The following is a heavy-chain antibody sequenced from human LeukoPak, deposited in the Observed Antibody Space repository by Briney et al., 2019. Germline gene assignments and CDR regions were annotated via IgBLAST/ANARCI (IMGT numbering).Heavy chain of an antibody. V-gene: IGHV6-1*01. CDR3: ARASSGRFDY. Sequence: PSQTLSLTCAISGDSVSSILTTWNWIRQSPSRGLEWLGRTYYRSKWLNDYEVSVKSRITINPDTSKNQFSLQLNSVTPEDTAVYYCARASSGRFDYWGQGTLVTVSS. D-gene: IGHD1-26*01. J-gene: IGHJ4*02. CDR1: GDSVSSILTT. CDR2: TYYRSKWLN.